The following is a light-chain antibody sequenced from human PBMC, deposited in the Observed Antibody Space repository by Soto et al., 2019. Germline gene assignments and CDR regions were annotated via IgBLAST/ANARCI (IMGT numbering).Light chain of an antibody. CDR2: LNSDGSH. V-gene: IGLV4-69*01. CDR1: SGHSSYA. J-gene: IGLJ2*01. CDR3: QTWVTGTYVV. Sequence: QSVLTQSPSASASLGASVKLTCTLSSGHSSYAIAWHQQQPEKGPRYLMKLNSDGSHSKGDGIPDRFSGSSSGAERYLTISSLQSEDEADYYCQTWVTGTYVVFGGGTKQTVL.